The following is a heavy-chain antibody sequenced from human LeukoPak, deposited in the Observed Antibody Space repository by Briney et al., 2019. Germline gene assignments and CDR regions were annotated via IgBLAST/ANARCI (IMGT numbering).Heavy chain of an antibody. D-gene: IGHD3-9*01. J-gene: IGHJ4*02. CDR3: ARELTGYFDY. Sequence: GGSLRLSCAASGFTLSSYSMNWVRQAPGKGLEYVSAISSNGGSTYYANSVKGRFTISRDNSKNTLYLQMGSLRAEDMAVYYCARELTGYFDYWGQGTLVTVSS. V-gene: IGHV3-64*01. CDR2: ISSNGGST. CDR1: GFTLSSYS.